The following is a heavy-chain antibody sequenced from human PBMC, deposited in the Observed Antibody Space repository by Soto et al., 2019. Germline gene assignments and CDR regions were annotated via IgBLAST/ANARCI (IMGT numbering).Heavy chain of an antibody. V-gene: IGHV3-33*01. CDR3: ARSHCAGDCYGMEY. D-gene: IGHD2-21*02. CDR1: GFTFSSYG. Sequence: QVQLVESGGGVVQPGRSLRLSCAASGFTFSSYGMHWVRQAPGEGLEWVAVIWNDGSNKYYADSVKGRFTISRDNSKNTLYLQMNSLRAEDTAVYYCARSHCAGDCYGMEYWGQGTLVTVSS. CDR2: IWNDGSNK. J-gene: IGHJ4*02.